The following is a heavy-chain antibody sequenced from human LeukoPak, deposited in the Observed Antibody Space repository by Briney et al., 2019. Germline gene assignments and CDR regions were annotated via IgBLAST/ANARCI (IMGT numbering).Heavy chain of an antibody. J-gene: IGHJ3*02. CDR2: IKPSDGST. CDR1: GYTFTSYY. V-gene: IGHV1-46*01. CDR3: ARGDPGAFDI. Sequence: GASVKVSCKASGYTFTSYYMHWVRQAPGQGLEWMGIIKPSDGSTSYAQNFQGRVTMTRDTSTSTVYMELSSLRSDDTAVYYCARGDPGAFDIWGQGTMVTVSS.